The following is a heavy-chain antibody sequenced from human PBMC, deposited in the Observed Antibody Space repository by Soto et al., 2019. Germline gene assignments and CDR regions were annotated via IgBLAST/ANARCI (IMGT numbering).Heavy chain of an antibody. V-gene: IGHV3-7*01. D-gene: IGHD2-15*01. CDR2: INQGGRET. CDR1: GFNFGSYW. CDR3: AKSGEPGVVAATSFDY. J-gene: IGHJ4*02. Sequence: EAQLVESGGGLVQPGGSLRLSCVASGFNFGSYWMSWVRQAPGKGLEWVANINQGGRETNYVDSVKGRFTISRDDAEKSHHLQMNSLRVEDTAVYYCAKSGEPGVVAATSFDYWGQGTLVTVSS.